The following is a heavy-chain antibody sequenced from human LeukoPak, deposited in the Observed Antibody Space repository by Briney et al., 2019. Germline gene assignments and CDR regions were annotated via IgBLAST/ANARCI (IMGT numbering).Heavy chain of an antibody. V-gene: IGHV3-30-3*01. D-gene: IGHD2-21*01. CDR3: ARDFFPVVDSTWYEIGY. CDR2: ISYDGYDK. Sequence: GGSLRLSCAASGFTFNDYAMHWVRQAPGKGLEWVTLISYDGYDKSYADSVRGRFTISRDNSRNTLYLQMDSLTSEDTAVYYCARDFFPVVDSTWYEIGYWGQGTLVTVSS. J-gene: IGHJ4*02. CDR1: GFTFNDYA.